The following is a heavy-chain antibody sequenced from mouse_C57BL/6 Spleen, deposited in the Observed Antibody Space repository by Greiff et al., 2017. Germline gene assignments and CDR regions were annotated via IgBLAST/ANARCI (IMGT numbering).Heavy chain of an antibody. CDR3: ARNYYDYEGWYFDV. V-gene: IGHV5-17*01. D-gene: IGHD2-4*01. Sequence: DVKLVESGGGLVKPGGSLKLSCAASGFTFSDYGMHWVRQAPEKGLEWVAYISSGSSTIYYADTVKGRFTLSRANAKNTLFLQMTSLRAEDTTMYYCARNYYDYEGWYFDVWGTGTTVTVSS. CDR1: GFTFSDYG. CDR2: ISSGSSTI. J-gene: IGHJ1*03.